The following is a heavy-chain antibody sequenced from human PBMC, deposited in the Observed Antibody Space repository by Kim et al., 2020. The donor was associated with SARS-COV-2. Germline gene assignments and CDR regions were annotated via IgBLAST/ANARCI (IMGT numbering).Heavy chain of an antibody. V-gene: IGHV3-21*01. J-gene: IGHJ4*02. CDR2: ISGSSNYI. D-gene: IGHD4-4*01. CDR1: GFTFSSYS. Sequence: GGSLRLSCAASGFTFSSYSMNWVRQAPGKGLEWVSSISGSSNYIYYADSVKGRFSISRDNAKNSLYLQMNSLRAEDTAMYYCATVDYNNPSLHFDYWGQGTLVTASS. CDR3: ATVDYNNPSLHFDY.